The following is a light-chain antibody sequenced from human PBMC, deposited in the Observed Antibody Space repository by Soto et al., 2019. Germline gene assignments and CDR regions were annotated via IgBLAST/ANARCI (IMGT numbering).Light chain of an antibody. CDR1: SSNIGSNN. J-gene: IGLJ1*01. V-gene: IGLV1-44*01. Sequence: QSVLTQPPSASGTPGQRVTISCSGSSSNIGSNNVNWYQQLPGTAPKLLIYTNDQRPSGVPDRFSGSKSGTSASLAISGLQSEDEADHYCAAWDDSLYRYVLGARTKVTVL. CDR2: TND. CDR3: AAWDDSLYRYV.